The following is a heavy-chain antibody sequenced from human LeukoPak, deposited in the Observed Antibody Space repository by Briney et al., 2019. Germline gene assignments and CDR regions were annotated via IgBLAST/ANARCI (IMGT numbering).Heavy chain of an antibody. J-gene: IGHJ4*02. CDR2: INPNSGGT. CDR1: GYTFTGYY. CDR3: ARDLEFTVTTQEGY. D-gene: IGHD4-17*01. V-gene: IGHV1-2*02. Sequence: ASVKVSCKASGYTFTGYYMHWVRQAPGQGLEWMGWINPNSGGTNYAQKFQGRVTMTRDTSISTAYMELSRLRSDDTAVYYCARDLEFTVTTQEGYWGQGTLVTVSS.